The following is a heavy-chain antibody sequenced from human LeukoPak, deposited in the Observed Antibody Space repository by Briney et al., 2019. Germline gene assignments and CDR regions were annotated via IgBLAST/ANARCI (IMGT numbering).Heavy chain of an antibody. Sequence: GSLRLSCAASGFTFSSYGMHWVRQAPGKGLEWVAVIWYDGSNKYYADSVKGRFTISRDNSKNTLYLQMNSLRAEDTAVYYCARDNMVRGVIIAGTDYWGQGTLVTVSS. J-gene: IGHJ4*02. V-gene: IGHV3-33*01. D-gene: IGHD3-10*01. CDR2: IWYDGSNK. CDR1: GFTFSSYG. CDR3: ARDNMVRGVIIAGTDY.